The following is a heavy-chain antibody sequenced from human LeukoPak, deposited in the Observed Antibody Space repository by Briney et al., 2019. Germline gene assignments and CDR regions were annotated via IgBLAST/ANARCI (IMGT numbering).Heavy chain of an antibody. CDR2: IYHSGST. CDR3: ARDRASYDFWSGYYKRTGLFH. D-gene: IGHD3-3*01. V-gene: IGHV4-4*02. Sequence: PSETLSLTCAVSGGSISSSNWWSWVRQPPGKGLEWIGEIYHSGSTNYNPSLKSRVTISVDKSKNQFSLKLSSVTAADTAVYYCARDRASYDFWSGYYKRTGLFHWGQGTLVTVSS. J-gene: IGHJ4*02. CDR1: GGSISSSNW.